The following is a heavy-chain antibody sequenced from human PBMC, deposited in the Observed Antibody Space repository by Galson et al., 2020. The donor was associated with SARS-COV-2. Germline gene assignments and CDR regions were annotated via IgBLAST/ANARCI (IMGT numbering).Heavy chain of an antibody. Sequence: ASVKVSCKASGYTFTSYGISWVRQAPGQGLEWMGWISSYNGNTNYAQKLQGRVTMTTDTSTSTAYMELRGLGADDTAVYYCAKGSRGSGRYYYGMDVWGQGTTVTVSS. J-gene: IGHJ6*02. D-gene: IGHD3-10*01. V-gene: IGHV1-18*01. CDR2: ISSYNGNT. CDR3: AKGSRGSGRYYYGMDV. CDR1: GYTFTSYG.